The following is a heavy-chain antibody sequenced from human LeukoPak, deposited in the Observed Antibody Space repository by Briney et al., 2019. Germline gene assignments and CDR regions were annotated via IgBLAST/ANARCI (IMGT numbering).Heavy chain of an antibody. J-gene: IGHJ3*02. V-gene: IGHV4-34*01. CDR3: ARRRELRGNHDAFDI. D-gene: IGHD1-26*01. Sequence: SETLSLTCAVYGGSSSGYYWSWIRQPPGKGLEWIGEINHSGSTNYNPSLKSRVTISVDASKNQFSLKLSSVTAADTAVYYCARRRELRGNHDAFDIWGQGTMVTVSS. CDR2: INHSGST. CDR1: GGSSSGYY.